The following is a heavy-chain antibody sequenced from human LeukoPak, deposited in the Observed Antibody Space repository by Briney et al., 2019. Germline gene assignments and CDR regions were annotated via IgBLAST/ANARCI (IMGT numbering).Heavy chain of an antibody. D-gene: IGHD4-17*01. J-gene: IGHJ3*02. V-gene: IGHV1-2*02. CDR3: ARGFMTTVTNDAFDI. CDR1: GYTFTGYY. Sequence: ASVKVSCKASGYTFTGYYMHWVRQAPGQGLEWMGWINPNSGGTNYAQKFQGRVTMTRDTSISTAYMELSRLRSDDTAVYYCARGFMTTVTNDAFDIWGQGTMVTVSS. CDR2: INPNSGGT.